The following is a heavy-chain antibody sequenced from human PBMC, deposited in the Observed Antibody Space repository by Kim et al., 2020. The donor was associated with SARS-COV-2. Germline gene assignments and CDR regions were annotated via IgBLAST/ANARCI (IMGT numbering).Heavy chain of an antibody. V-gene: IGHV1-46*01. CDR3: AREYLYYDSSGYLCY. D-gene: IGHD3-22*01. J-gene: IGHJ4*02. Sequence: QKFQGRVTMTRDTSTSTVYMGLSSLRSEDTAVYYCAREYLYYDSSGYLCYWGQGTLVTVSS.